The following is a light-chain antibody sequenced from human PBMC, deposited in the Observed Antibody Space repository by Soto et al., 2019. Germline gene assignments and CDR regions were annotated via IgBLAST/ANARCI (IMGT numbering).Light chain of an antibody. Sequence: EIVMTQSPATLSVSPXXXATLSCRASQSVSSNLAWYQQKPGQAPRLLMYGASTRATGIPDRFSGSGSGTEFTLTISSLQSEDFAVYYCQQHNNWPPWTFGQGTKVEIK. J-gene: IGKJ1*01. CDR1: QSVSSN. CDR3: QQHNNWPPWT. V-gene: IGKV3-15*01. CDR2: GAS.